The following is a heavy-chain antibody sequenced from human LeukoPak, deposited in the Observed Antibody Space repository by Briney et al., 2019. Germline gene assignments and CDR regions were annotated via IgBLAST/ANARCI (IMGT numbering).Heavy chain of an antibody. Sequence: PSQTLSLTCTVSGGSISSGDYYWSWIRQPPGKGLEGIGYIYYSGSTYYNPSLKSRVTMSVETSKNQFSLKLSSVTAADTAVYYCARELTYADYWGQGTLVTVSS. V-gene: IGHV4-30-4*01. CDR1: GGSISSGDYY. CDR2: IYYSGST. J-gene: IGHJ4*02. D-gene: IGHD4/OR15-4a*01. CDR3: ARELTYADY.